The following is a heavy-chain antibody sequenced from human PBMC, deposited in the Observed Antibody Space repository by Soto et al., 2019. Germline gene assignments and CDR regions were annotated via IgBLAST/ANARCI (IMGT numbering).Heavy chain of an antibody. V-gene: IGHV5-51*03. Sequence: EVQLVQSGAEVKKPGESLKISCKGSGYSFTSYWIGWVRQMPGKGLEWMGIIYPGDSDTRYSPSFQGQVTISADKSISTAYLQWSSLKASDTAMYYCARRPTYCSGGSCNDDHWFDPWGQGTLVTVSS. J-gene: IGHJ5*02. CDR2: IYPGDSDT. D-gene: IGHD2-15*01. CDR3: ARRPTYCSGGSCNDDHWFDP. CDR1: GYSFTSYW.